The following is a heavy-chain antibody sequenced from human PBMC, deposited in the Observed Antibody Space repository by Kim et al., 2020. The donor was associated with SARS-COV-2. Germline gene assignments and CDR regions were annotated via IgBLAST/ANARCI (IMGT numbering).Heavy chain of an antibody. V-gene: IGHV1-18*01. J-gene: IGHJ4*02. CDR2: ISAYNGNT. D-gene: IGHD6-13*01. Sequence: ASVKVSCKASGYTFKSYENSWVRQAPGQGLEWMGWISAYNGNTTYAQKLQGRVTMTTDTSTSTAYMELRSLRSDDTAVYYCARDHQLQQQLAGKQHYFDYWGQGTLVTVSS. CDR3: ARDHQLQQQLAGKQHYFDY. CDR1: GYTFKSYE.